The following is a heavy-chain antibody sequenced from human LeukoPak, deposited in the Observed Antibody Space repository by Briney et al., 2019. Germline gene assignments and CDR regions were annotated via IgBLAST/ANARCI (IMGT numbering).Heavy chain of an antibody. J-gene: IGHJ6*02. Sequence: GGSLRLSCAASGFTFSFYWMSWVRQAPGKGLEWVANINQDGSEKDYVDSVKGRFTISRDNAENSLYLQMNSLRVDDTAVYYCAREGEQWVNSHWYGVDVWGQGTTVIVSS. D-gene: IGHD6-19*01. CDR1: GFTFSFYW. V-gene: IGHV3-7*01. CDR3: AREGEQWVNSHWYGVDV. CDR2: INQDGSEK.